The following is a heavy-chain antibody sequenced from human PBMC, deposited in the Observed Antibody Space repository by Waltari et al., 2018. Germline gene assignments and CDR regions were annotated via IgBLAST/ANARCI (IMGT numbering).Heavy chain of an antibody. CDR3: ATANILGIGTFDY. V-gene: IGHV1-2*06. D-gene: IGHD1-1*01. Sequence: QVKLVQSGAEVQKPGASVRVSCKSSGYTFTKYYIPWVRQAPGQGLEWVGRINPKSGDANYTQPFQGRVIMTRDTSINTAYLEVTGLTSDDTAIFYCATANILGIGTFDYWGQGTLVSVSS. CDR1: GYTFTKYY. J-gene: IGHJ4*02. CDR2: INPKSGDA.